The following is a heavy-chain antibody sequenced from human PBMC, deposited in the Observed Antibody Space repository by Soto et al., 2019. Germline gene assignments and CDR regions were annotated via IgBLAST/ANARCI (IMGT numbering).Heavy chain of an antibody. Sequence: QITLKESGPTLVKPTQTLTLTCTFSGFSLSTRGMGVGWIRQPPGKALEWLALIYWDDDKRYSPSLKSRLTITKDTSKNQVVLTMTNIDPVDTATYYCALSTTVKTTYAFDIWGQGTMVTVSS. D-gene: IGHD4-17*01. CDR1: GFSLSTRGMG. J-gene: IGHJ3*02. V-gene: IGHV2-5*02. CDR2: IYWDDDK. CDR3: ALSTTVKTTYAFDI.